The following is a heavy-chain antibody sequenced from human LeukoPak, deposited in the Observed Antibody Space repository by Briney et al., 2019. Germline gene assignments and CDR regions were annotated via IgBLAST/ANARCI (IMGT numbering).Heavy chain of an antibody. CDR1: GGSISSYY. D-gene: IGHD3-3*01. J-gene: IGHJ6*02. CDR2: INHSGST. CDR3: ARGQIDYDFWSGYYGMDV. Sequence: SETLSLTCTVSGGSISSYYWSWIRQPPGKGLEWIGEINHSGSTNYNPSLKSRVTISVATSKNQFSLKLSSVTAADTAVYYCARGQIDYDFWSGYYGMDVWGQGTTVTVSS. V-gene: IGHV4-34*01.